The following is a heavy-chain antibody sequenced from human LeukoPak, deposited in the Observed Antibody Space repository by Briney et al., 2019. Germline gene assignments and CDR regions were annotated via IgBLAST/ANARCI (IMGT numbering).Heavy chain of an antibody. V-gene: IGHV4-39*01. CDR1: GGSISSSSYY. Sequence: SETLPLTCTVSGGSISSSSYYWGWIRQPPGKGLEWIGSIYYSGSTYYNPSLKSRVTISVDTSKNQFSLKLSSVTAADTAVYYCARRDYDFWGGYQDAFDIWGQGTMVTVSS. CDR2: IYYSGST. D-gene: IGHD3-3*01. CDR3: ARRDYDFWGGYQDAFDI. J-gene: IGHJ3*02.